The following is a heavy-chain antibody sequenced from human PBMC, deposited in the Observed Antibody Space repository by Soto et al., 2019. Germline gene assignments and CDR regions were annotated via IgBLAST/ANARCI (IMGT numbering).Heavy chain of an antibody. D-gene: IGHD3-10*01. V-gene: IGHV1-69*01. CDR3: ARDSLLWFGHSTYYFAY. J-gene: IGHJ4*02. CDR2: IIPIFGTA. CDR1: GGTFSSYA. Sequence: QVQLVQSGAEVKKPGSSVKVSCKASGGTFSSYAISWVRQAPGQGLEWMGGIIPIFGTANYAQKFQGRVTITADESTSTASMELSSLRSEHTAVYYCARDSLLWFGHSTYYFAYCGQGTLVTVSS.